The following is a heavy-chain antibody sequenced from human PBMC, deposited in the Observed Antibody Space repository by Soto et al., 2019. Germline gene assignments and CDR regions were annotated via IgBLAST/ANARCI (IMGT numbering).Heavy chain of an antibody. CDR2: IYSGGST. J-gene: IGHJ4*02. D-gene: IGHD4-17*01. CDR1: GFTVSSNY. V-gene: IGHV3-66*04. CDR3: AGHDYGDYYFDY. Sequence: HPGGSLRLSCAASGFTVSSNYMSWVRQAPGKGLEWVSVIYSGGSTYYADSVKGRFTISRDNSKNTLYLQMNSLRAEDTVVYYCAGHDYGDYYFDYWGQGTLVTVSS.